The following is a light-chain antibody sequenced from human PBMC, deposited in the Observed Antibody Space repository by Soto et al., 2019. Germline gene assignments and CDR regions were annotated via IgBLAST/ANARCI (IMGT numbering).Light chain of an antibody. CDR1: QSFSSS. Sequence: EIVLTQSPATLSLSPGERATLSCRASQSFSSSLAWYQQKPGQAPRLLIYGASNRATGIPARFSGSGSGTDFTLTSSSLEPEDFAVYYCQLRNIWPPSLPFGGGTKVEIK. CDR2: GAS. V-gene: IGKV3-11*01. CDR3: QLRNIWPPSLP. J-gene: IGKJ4*01.